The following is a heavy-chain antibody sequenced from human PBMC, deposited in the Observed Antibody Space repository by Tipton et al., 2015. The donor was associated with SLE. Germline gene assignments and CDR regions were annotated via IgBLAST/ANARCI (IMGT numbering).Heavy chain of an antibody. CDR2: INHSGST. J-gene: IGHJ4*02. CDR3: ARGILEWSDY. V-gene: IGHV4-34*01. D-gene: IGHD3-3*01. CDR1: GGSFSDYY. Sequence: TLSLTCAVYGGSFSDYYWSWIRQPPGKGLEWIGEINHSGSTNYNPSLKSRVTISVDTSKNQFSLKLSSVTAADTAVYYCARGILEWSDYWGQGTLVTVSS.